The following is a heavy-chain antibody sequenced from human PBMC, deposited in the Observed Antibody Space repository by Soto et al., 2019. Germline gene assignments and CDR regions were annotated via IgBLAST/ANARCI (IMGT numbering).Heavy chain of an antibody. V-gene: IGHV1-2*04. D-gene: IGHD1-1*01. Sequence: GASVKVSCKASGYTFTGYYMHWVRQAPGQGLEWMGWINPNSGGTNYAQKFQGWVTMTRDTSISTAYMELSRLRSDDTAVYYCARDTSTGTTPNYYYMAVWGKGTTVTVSS. CDR1: GYTFTGYY. J-gene: IGHJ6*03. CDR2: INPNSGGT. CDR3: ARDTSTGTTPNYYYMAV.